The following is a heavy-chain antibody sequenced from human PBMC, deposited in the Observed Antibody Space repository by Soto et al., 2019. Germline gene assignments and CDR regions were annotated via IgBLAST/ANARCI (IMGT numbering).Heavy chain of an antibody. J-gene: IGHJ4*02. CDR3: ARDSGFDWLVPDY. Sequence: QPGGSLRLSCAASGFTFSSYSMNWVRQAPGKGLEWVSYISSSSSTIYYADSVKGRFTISRDNAKNSLYLQMNSLRAEDTAAYYCARDSGFDWLVPDYWGQGTLVPGSS. V-gene: IGHV3-48*01. CDR1: GFTFSSYS. CDR2: ISSSSSTI. D-gene: IGHD3-9*01.